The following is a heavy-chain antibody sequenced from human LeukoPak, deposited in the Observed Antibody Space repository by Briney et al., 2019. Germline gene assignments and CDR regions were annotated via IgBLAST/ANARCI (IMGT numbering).Heavy chain of an antibody. D-gene: IGHD3-16*01. CDR2: TYYRSKWYN. J-gene: IGHJ4*02. V-gene: IGHV6-1*01. CDR1: GDSLSSNSAT. Sequence: SQTLSLTCAISGDSLSSNSATWNWDRQSPSRGLEWLGRTYYRSKWYNDYAVSVKGRVTINPDASKKQFSLQLNSVTPEDTAMYYCARGNGYPFDYWGQGTLVTVSS. CDR3: ARGNGYPFDY.